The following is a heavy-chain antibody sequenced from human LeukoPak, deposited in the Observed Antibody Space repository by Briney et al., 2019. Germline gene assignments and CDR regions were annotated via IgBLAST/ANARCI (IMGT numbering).Heavy chain of an antibody. V-gene: IGHV3-74*01. D-gene: IGHD7-27*01. CDR3: ARVPWGSGYFDY. CDR1: GFTFSSYW. CDR2: INSDGSST. Sequence: PGGSLRLSCAASGFTFSSYWMHWVRQAPGKGLVWVSRINSDGSSTSYADSVKGRFTISRDNAKNTLYLQMNSLRAEDTALYYCARVPWGSGYFDYWGQGTLVTVSS. J-gene: IGHJ4*02.